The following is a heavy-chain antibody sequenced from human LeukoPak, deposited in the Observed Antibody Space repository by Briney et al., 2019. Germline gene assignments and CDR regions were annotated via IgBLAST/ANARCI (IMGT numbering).Heavy chain of an antibody. V-gene: IGHV3-21*01. J-gene: IGHJ6*03. CDR3: ARAETGYSSSWLYYYYMDV. CDR1: GFTFSSYS. Sequence: MTGGSLRLSCAASGFTFSSYSMNWVRQAPGKGLEWVSSISSSSSYIYYADSVKGRFTISRDNAKNSLYLQMNSLRAEDTAVYYCARAETGYSSSWLYYYYMDVWGKGTTVTVSS. D-gene: IGHD6-13*01. CDR2: ISSSSSYI.